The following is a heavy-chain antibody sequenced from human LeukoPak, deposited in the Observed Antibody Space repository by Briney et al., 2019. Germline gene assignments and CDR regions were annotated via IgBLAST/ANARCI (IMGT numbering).Heavy chain of an antibody. D-gene: IGHD2-2*01. CDR2: VSGNNDIT. V-gene: IGHV1-18*01. J-gene: IGHJ4*02. CDR1: GGTFSSYA. Sequence: ASVKASCKASGGTFSSYAISWVRQAPGQGLEWMGWVSGNNDITNYAQKFQGRVTMTTDTSTTTAYMELRSLRPDDTAVYYCARDGTSTDDYWGQGTLVTVSS. CDR3: ARDGTSTDDY.